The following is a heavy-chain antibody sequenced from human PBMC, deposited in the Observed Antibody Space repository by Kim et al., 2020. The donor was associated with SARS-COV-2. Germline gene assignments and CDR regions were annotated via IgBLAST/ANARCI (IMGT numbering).Heavy chain of an antibody. V-gene: IGHV4-4*07. Sequence: SETLSLTCTVSGGSISSYYWSWIRQPAGKGLEWIGRIYTSGSTNYNPSLKSRVTMSVDTSKNQFSLKLSSVTAADTAVYYCASTAIDYDFLLVVPTIYYYYGMDVWGQGTTVTVSS. CDR2: IYTSGST. CDR1: GGSISSYY. CDR3: ASTAIDYDFLLVVPTIYYYYGMDV. J-gene: IGHJ6*02. D-gene: IGHD3-3*01.